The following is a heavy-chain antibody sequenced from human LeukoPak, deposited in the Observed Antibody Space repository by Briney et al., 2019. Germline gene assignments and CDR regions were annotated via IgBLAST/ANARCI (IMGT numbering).Heavy chain of an antibody. V-gene: IGHV3-23*01. J-gene: IGHJ4*02. Sequence: PGGSLRLSCAASGFTFSSYAMSWVRQAPGKGLEWVSAISGSGGSTYYADSVKGRFTISRDNSKNTLYLQMNSLRAEDTAVYYCARVLGGYDILTGYWTEFDYWGQGTLVTVSS. D-gene: IGHD3-9*01. CDR1: GFTFSSYA. CDR2: ISGSGGST. CDR3: ARVLGGYDILTGYWTEFDY.